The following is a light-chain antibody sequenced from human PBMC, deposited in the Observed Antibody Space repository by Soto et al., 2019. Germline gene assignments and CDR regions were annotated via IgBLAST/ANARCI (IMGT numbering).Light chain of an antibody. CDR3: QQSYSTPRT. CDR2: AAS. J-gene: IGKJ2*01. CDR1: QSINRY. Sequence: DIQMTQSPSSLSASVGDRVTITCRASQSINRYLNWYQQKRGRAPNLLIYAASSLQSGVPSRFSGSGSGTDFTLTISSLQPEDFATYYCQQSYSTPRTFGQGTKLEIK. V-gene: IGKV1-39*01.